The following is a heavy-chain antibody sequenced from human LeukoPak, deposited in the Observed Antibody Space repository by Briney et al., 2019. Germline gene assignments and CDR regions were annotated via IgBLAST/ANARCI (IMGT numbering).Heavy chain of an antibody. CDR2: IGGRGTIT. D-gene: IGHD4-17*01. J-gene: IGHJ4*02. CDR1: GFTFSSYA. Sequence: GGSLRLSCAASGFTFSSYAMSWVRQAPGKGLEWVSAIGGRGTITYYADSVKGRFTITKDNSKNTLYLQMNSLRAEDTAVYYCAKDDDYVEYGYYFDFWGQGTLVTVSS. CDR3: AKDDDYVEYGYYFDF. V-gene: IGHV3-23*01.